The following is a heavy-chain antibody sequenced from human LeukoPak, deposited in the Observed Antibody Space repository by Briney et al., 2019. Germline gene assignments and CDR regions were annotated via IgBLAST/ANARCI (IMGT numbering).Heavy chain of an antibody. Sequence: PSETLSLTCTVSGGSISSSSYYWGWIRQPPGKGLEWIGSIYYSGSTYYNPSLKSRVTISVDTSKSQFSLKLSSVTAADTAVYYCARHPSVADYFDYWGQGTLVTVSS. CDR1: GGSISSSSYY. D-gene: IGHD6-19*01. V-gene: IGHV4-39*01. CDR2: IYYSGST. CDR3: ARHPSVADYFDY. J-gene: IGHJ4*02.